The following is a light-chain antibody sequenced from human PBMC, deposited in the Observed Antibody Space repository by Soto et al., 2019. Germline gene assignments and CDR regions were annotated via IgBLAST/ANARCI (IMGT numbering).Light chain of an antibody. CDR2: GAS. V-gene: IGKV3-15*01. CDR3: QQYNNWPLL. Sequence: EIVMTQSPATLSVSPGERATLSCRASQSVSSNLAWYQQKPGQAPRLLIYGASTRATGIPARFSGSGSGTEFTLTIGSLQSEDFAVYYCQQYNNWPLLFGGGTKVEIK. CDR1: QSVSSN. J-gene: IGKJ4*01.